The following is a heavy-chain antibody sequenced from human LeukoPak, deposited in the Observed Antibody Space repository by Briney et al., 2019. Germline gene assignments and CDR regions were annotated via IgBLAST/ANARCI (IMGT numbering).Heavy chain of an antibody. D-gene: IGHD5-12*01. CDR3: ARLPSRGRFDP. CDR2: IYYSGST. J-gene: IGHJ5*02. V-gene: IGHV4-59*01. Sequence: SEILSLTRTVSGGSIGNYYWSWIRQPPEKGLEWIGHIYYSGSTNYNPSLKSRVTISVDTSKNQFSLKLSSVTAADTAVYYRARLPSRGRFDPWGQGTLVTVSS. CDR1: GGSIGNYY.